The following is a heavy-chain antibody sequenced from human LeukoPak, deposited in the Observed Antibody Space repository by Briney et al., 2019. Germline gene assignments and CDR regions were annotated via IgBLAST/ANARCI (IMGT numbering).Heavy chain of an antibody. CDR3: TRGPIQLWLYHGMDV. Sequence: GRSLRLSCTVSGFTFGDHAMSWVRQAPGKGLEWVGFIRSKAYGGTTEYAASVKGRFIISRDDSTSIAYLQMNSLKTEDTAVYYCTRGPIQLWLYHGMDVWGQGTTVTVSS. V-gene: IGHV3-49*04. CDR2: IRSKAYGGTT. J-gene: IGHJ6*02. CDR1: GFTFGDHA. D-gene: IGHD5-18*01.